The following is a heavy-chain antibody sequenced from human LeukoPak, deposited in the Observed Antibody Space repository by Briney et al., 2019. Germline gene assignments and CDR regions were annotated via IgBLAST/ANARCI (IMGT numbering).Heavy chain of an antibody. D-gene: IGHD3-22*01. CDR2: MNPNSGNT. J-gene: IGHJ6*03. CDR3: ARAGSSGLLYYYYMDV. V-gene: IGHV1-8*01. Sequence: ASVKVSCKASGYTFTSYDINWVRQATGQGLEWMGWMNPNSGNTGYAQKFQGRVTMTTNTSISTAYMELSSLRSEDTAVYYCARAGSSGLLYYYYMDVWGKGTTVTISS. CDR1: GYTFTSYD.